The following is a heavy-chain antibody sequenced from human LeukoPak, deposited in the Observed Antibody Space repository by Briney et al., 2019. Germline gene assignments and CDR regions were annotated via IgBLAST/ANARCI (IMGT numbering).Heavy chain of an antibody. CDR3: ARSPDYYDSSGYLEYYFDY. CDR1: GGTFSSYA. CDR2: IIPIFGTA. Sequence: SVKVSCKASGGTFSSYAISWVRQAPGQGLEWMGGIIPIFGTANYAQKFQGRVTITADESTSTAYMELSSLRSEDTAVYYCARSPDYYDSSGYLEYYFDYWGQGTLVTVSS. D-gene: IGHD3-22*01. J-gene: IGHJ4*02. V-gene: IGHV1-69*01.